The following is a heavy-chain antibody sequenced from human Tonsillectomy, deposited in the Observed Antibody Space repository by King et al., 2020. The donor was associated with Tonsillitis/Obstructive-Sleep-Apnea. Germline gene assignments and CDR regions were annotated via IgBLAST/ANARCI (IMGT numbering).Heavy chain of an antibody. CDR2: ISYDGSNK. CDR3: ARDTSRYDSSGTSFDY. Sequence: VQLVESGGGVVQPGRSLRLSCAASGFTFSSYAMHWVRQAPGKGLEWVAVISYDGSNKYYADSVKGRFTISRDNSKNTLYLQMNSLRAEDTAVYYCARDTSRYDSSGTSFDYWGQGTLVTVSS. CDR1: GFTFSSYA. J-gene: IGHJ4*02. V-gene: IGHV3-30*04. D-gene: IGHD3-22*01.